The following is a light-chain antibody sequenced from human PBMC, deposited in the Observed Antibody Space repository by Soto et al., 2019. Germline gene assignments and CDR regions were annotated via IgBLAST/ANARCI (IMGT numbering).Light chain of an antibody. CDR1: SSDIGSYNY. CDR2: DVS. CDR3: CSFTTSNTYV. Sequence: QSALTQPASVSGSPGQSITISCTGTSSDIGSYNYVTWYQQHPGKAPKLMIYDVSNRPSGVSYRFSGSKSGNSASLTISGLQAEDEADYYGCSFTTSNTYVFGTGTKSPS. J-gene: IGLJ1*01. V-gene: IGLV2-14*01.